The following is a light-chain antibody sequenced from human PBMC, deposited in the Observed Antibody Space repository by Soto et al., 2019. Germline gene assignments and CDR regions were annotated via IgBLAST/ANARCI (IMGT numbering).Light chain of an antibody. J-gene: IGKJ1*01. Sequence: DIPMTQSPSSLSASVGDRVTITCRASQGITTHLAWYKQKPGKVPKLLVYAASTLKSGVPSRFSGSGSGTDFPLTLSSLQPEDVATYYCQKYNSAPWTFGQGTKVEIK. CDR1: QGITTH. V-gene: IGKV1-27*01. CDR2: AAS. CDR3: QKYNSAPWT.